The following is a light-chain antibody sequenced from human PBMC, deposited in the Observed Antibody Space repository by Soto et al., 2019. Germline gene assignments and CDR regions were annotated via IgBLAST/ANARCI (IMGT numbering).Light chain of an antibody. J-gene: IGKJ1*01. V-gene: IGKV1-5*03. CDR3: QQYNSYST. CDR1: QSISSW. Sequence: DIHMTQSPSSLSASVGNMFTITCRASQSISSWLAWYQQKPGKAPKLLIYKASSLESGVPSRFSGSGSGTEFTLTISSMQPDDFATYYCQQYNSYSTFGHGTKVDIK. CDR2: KAS.